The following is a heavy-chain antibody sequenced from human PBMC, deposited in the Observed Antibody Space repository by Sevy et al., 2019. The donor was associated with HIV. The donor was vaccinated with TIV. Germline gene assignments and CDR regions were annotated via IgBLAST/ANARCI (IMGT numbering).Heavy chain of an antibody. V-gene: IGHV3-49*03. J-gene: IGHJ4*02. Sequence: GGSLRLSCTGSGFTFGDYAMSWFRQAPGMGLEWVGFIRSKDYGGVTEYAAAVKGRITISRDDTKSIADLQMNSLKTEDTAVYYCTRGYYYDSSGYSDYWGQGTLVTVSS. D-gene: IGHD3-22*01. CDR3: TRGYYYDSSGYSDY. CDR1: GFTFGDYA. CDR2: IRSKDYGGVT.